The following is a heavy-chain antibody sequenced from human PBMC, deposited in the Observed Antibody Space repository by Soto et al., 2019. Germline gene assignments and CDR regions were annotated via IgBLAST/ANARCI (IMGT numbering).Heavy chain of an antibody. D-gene: IGHD2-15*01. CDR1: GGSFSGYY. J-gene: IGHJ6*02. V-gene: IGHV4-34*01. CDR3: ARVSRMRIPAASGRDYYYHGLDV. CDR2: INNRGSI. Sequence: QVQLQQWGAGLLKPSETLSLNCAVYGGSFSGYYWSWIRQPPGKGLEWIGEINNRGSINYNPTLKRRVTMSGDTSKNQFSLKLNSVTAADTAVFYCARVSRMRIPAASGRDYYYHGLDVWGQGTAVTVSS.